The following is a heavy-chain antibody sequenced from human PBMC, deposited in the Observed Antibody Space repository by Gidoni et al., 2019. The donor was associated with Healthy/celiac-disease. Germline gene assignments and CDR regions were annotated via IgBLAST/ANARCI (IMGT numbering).Heavy chain of an antibody. V-gene: IGHV3-23*01. CDR3: AKDREAVAALGYFDL. Sequence: EVQLWESGGGLVQPGGSRRRAWAAPGFTFSSYAMSWVRQAPGKGLEWVSAISGIGGSTYYADSVKGRFTISRDNSKHTLYLQMTSLRAEDTAVYYCAKDREAVAALGYFDLWGRGTLVTVSS. D-gene: IGHD6-19*01. CDR2: ISGIGGST. J-gene: IGHJ2*01. CDR1: GFTFSSYA.